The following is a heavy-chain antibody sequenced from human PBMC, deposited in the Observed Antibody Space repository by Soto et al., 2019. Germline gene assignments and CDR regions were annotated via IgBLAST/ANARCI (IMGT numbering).Heavy chain of an antibody. CDR2: INHSGST. CDR1: GGSFSGYY. D-gene: IGHD5-18*01. CDR3: ARGFDTAMVAPTSSYYGRDV. J-gene: IGHJ6*02. Sequence: SETLSLTCAVYGGSFSGYYWSWIRQPPGKGLEWIGEINHSGSTNYNPSLKSRVTISVDTSKNQFSLKLSSVTAADTAVYYCARGFDTAMVAPTSSYYGRDVWGQVTTVTVS. V-gene: IGHV4-34*01.